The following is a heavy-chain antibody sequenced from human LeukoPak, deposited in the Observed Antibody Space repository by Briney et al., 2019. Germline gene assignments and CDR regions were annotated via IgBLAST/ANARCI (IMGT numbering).Heavy chain of an antibody. Sequence: PGGSLRLSCEASGFTFSSYSMNWVRQAPGKGLEWVSYISSSSGTIYYADSVKGRFTISRDNARNSLYLQMNSLRDEDTAVYYCARDRSGSTHFDYWGQGTLVTVSS. J-gene: IGHJ4*02. CDR1: GFTFSSYS. V-gene: IGHV3-48*02. CDR2: ISSSSGTI. CDR3: ARDRSGSTHFDY. D-gene: IGHD1-26*01.